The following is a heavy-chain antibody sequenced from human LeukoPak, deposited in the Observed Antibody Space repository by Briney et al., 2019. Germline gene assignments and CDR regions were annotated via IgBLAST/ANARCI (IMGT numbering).Heavy chain of an antibody. V-gene: IGHV3-11*05. J-gene: IGHJ4*02. CDR2: ISSSSSYT. Sequence: GGSLRLSCAASGFTFSDYYMSWIRQAPGKGLEWVSYISSSSSYTNYADSVKGRFTISRDNAKNSLYLQMNSLRAEDTAVYYCARVVITMVRGVINYFDYWGQGTLVTVSS. D-gene: IGHD3-10*01. CDR1: GFTFSDYY. CDR3: ARVVITMVRGVINYFDY.